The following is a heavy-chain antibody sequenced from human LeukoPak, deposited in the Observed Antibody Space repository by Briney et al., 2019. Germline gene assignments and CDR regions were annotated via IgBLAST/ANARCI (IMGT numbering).Heavy chain of an antibody. Sequence: GGSLRLSCAASGFSFTTYWMSWVRQAPGKGLEWVANINRDGNEKFYVDSVRGRFTISRDNAKNTLYLQMNSLRAEDTAVYYCAKPRGYSYGADYWGQGTLVTVSS. J-gene: IGHJ4*02. CDR1: GFSFTTYW. D-gene: IGHD5-18*01. V-gene: IGHV3-7*03. CDR3: AKPRGYSYGADY. CDR2: INRDGNEK.